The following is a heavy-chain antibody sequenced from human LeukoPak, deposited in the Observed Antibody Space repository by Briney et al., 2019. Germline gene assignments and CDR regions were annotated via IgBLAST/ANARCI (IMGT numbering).Heavy chain of an antibody. CDR1: GGSISTTNYY. Sequence: PSETLSLTCTVSGGSISTTNYYWGWIRQSPGKGLEWFGCVYYSGSTYYNPSLKSRVTISVDTSKNQFSLKLSSVTAADTAVYYCARDGRFPPEVLPRYFDYWGQGTLVTVSS. V-gene: IGHV4-39*07. J-gene: IGHJ4*02. CDR3: ARDGRFPPEVLPRYFDY. CDR2: VYYSGST. D-gene: IGHD1-26*01.